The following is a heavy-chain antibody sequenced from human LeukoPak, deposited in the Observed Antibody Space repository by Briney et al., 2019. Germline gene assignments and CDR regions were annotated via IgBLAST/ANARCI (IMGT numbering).Heavy chain of an antibody. Sequence: PSETLSLTCAVSGYSISSGYYWGWIRQPPGKGLEWIGSIYHSGSTYYNPSLKSRVTISVDTFKNQFSLKLSSVTAADTAVYYCARDRIDSWITRSFYYYYGMDVWGKGTTVTVSS. CDR1: GYSISSGYY. D-gene: IGHD1-26*01. V-gene: IGHV4-38-2*02. J-gene: IGHJ6*04. CDR3: ARDRIDSWITRSFYYYYGMDV. CDR2: IYHSGST.